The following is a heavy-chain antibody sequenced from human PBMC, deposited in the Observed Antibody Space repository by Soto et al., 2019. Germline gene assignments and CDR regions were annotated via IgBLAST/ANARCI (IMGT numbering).Heavy chain of an antibody. D-gene: IGHD3-10*01. V-gene: IGHV1-8*01. CDR1: GYTFTSYD. CDR3: ARLTITMVRGVTPHNYYYYGMDV. CDR2: MNPNSGNT. Sequence: ASVKVSCKASGYTFTSYDINWVRRATGQGLEWMGWMNPNSGNTGYAQKFQGRVTMTRNTSISTAYMELSSLRSEGTAVYYCARLTITMVRGVTPHNYYYYGMDVWGQGTTVTVSS. J-gene: IGHJ6*02.